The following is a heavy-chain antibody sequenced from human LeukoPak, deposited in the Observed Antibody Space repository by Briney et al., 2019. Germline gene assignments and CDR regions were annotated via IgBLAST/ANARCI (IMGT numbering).Heavy chain of an antibody. D-gene: IGHD1-1*01. V-gene: IGHV4-61*02. CDR3: ARERLGTFDY. CDR2: IYTSGST. Sequence: SQTLSLTCTVSGGSISSGSYYWRWIRQPAGKGLEWIGRIYTSGSTNYNPSLKRRVTISVDTSKNQLSLKLSSVTAADTAVDYCARERLGTFDYWGQGTLVTVSS. CDR1: GGSISSGSYY. J-gene: IGHJ4*02.